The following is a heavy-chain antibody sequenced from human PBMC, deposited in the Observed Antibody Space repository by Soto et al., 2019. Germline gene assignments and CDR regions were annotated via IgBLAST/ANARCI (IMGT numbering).Heavy chain of an antibody. J-gene: IGHJ4*02. CDR2: IYSGGRT. CDR3: ARCSGNFYFDF. Sequence: EVQLVETGGGLIQPGGSLRLSCAASGFSVSTNYLNWVRQAPGKGLEWVSVIYSGGRTFYADSVKGRFTISRDNSKNTLLLQMNSLRAEDTAVYYCARCSGNFYFDFWGQGTLVTVSS. CDR1: GFSVSTNY. D-gene: IGHD1-26*01. V-gene: IGHV3-53*02.